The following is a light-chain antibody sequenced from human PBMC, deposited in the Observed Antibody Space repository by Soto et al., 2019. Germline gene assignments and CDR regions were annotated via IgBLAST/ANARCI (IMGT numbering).Light chain of an antibody. CDR2: KAS. J-gene: IGKJ1*01. CDR1: QSISTW. Sequence: DIQMTQSPSTLSASVGDRVTITCRASQSISTWLAWYQQKPGKAPKLLIYKASNLESGVPSRFSGSGSGTEFTLTISSLQPEDSATYYCQQNNRYSWTFGQGTKVDIK. V-gene: IGKV1-5*03. CDR3: QQNNRYSWT.